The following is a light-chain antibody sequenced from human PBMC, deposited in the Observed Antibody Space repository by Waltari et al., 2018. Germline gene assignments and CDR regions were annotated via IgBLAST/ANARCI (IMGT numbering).Light chain of an antibody. CDR3: QHYSSYPYT. CDR2: KAS. J-gene: IGKJ2*01. V-gene: IGKV1-5*03. CDR1: QSVSHW. Sequence: EIKLTQSPSTLSASVGDRVTITCRASQSVSHWLSWYQEQPGKAPKLLIYKASGLENGVPSRFSGSGSETEFSLTISGLQPDDFATYYCQHYSSYPYTFGQGTRLEIK.